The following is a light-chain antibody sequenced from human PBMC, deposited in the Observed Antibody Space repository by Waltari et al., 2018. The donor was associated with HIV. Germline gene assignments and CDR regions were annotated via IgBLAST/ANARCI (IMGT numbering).Light chain of an antibody. Sequence: HSALTQPASVSASPGQSITISCTGTSSAFGISNYVSWYQQHPGNVPKFIISEGSSRPSGVSARCSGSKSGNTASLTISGLQPEDEADYYCTSYTSNDTLLFGGGTKVTVL. CDR2: EGS. J-gene: IGLJ2*01. V-gene: IGLV2-14*01. CDR3: TSYTSNDTLL. CDR1: SSAFGISNY.